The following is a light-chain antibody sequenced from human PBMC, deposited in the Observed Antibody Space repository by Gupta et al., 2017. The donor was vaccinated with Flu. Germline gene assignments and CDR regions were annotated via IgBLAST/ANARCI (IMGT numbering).Light chain of an antibody. J-gene: IGKJ1*01. CDR1: QSVSSSY. V-gene: IGKV3-20*01. CDR2: GAS. CDR3: QQYGSSRWT. Sequence: ERATLACRASQSVSSSYLAGYQQKPGQAPRLLIYGASSRATGIPDSFSGSGSGTDFTLTISRLEPEEFAVYYCQQYGSSRWTFGQGTKVEIK.